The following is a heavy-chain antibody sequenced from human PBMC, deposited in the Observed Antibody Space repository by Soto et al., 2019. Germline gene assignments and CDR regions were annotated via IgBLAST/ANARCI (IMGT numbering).Heavy chain of an antibody. J-gene: IGHJ6*02. CDR3: GTMPIVVEPAPMDV. CDR2: IYYSGST. Sequence: SETLSLTCTISGGSISNGDYYCSWIRRPPGKGLEWIGYIYYSGSTSYNASLKSRTSISADPSNNQFSLKLHSLTAADTAVYFCGTMPIVVEPAPMDVWGPGTSVTVSS. D-gene: IGHD2-2*01. V-gene: IGHV4-30-4*01. CDR1: GGSISNGDYY.